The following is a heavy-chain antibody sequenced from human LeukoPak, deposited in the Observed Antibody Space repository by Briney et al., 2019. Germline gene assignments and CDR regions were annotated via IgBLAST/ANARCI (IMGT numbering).Heavy chain of an antibody. J-gene: IGHJ6*03. V-gene: IGHV4-31*03. CDR3: ARAASITMRLRYSYYMDV. CDR2: IYYSGST. CDR1: GGSISSGGYY. Sequence: PSETLSLTCTVSGGSISSGGYYWSWIRQHPGKGLEWIGYIYYSGSTYYNPSLKSRVTISVDTSKNQFSLKLSSVTAADTAVYYCARAASITMRLRYSYYMDVWGKGTTVTVSS. D-gene: IGHD3-22*01.